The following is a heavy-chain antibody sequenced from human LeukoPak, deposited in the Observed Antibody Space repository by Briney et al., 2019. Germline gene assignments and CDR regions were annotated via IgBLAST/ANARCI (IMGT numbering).Heavy chain of an antibody. D-gene: IGHD1-1*01. CDR3: PKDPNPMGTTGRSWFDP. J-gene: IGHJ5*02. CDR2: IRYDGSNK. V-gene: IGHV3-30*02. CDR1: GFTFSSYG. Sequence: GGSLRLSCAASGFTFSSYGMHWVRQAPGKGLEWVAFIRYDGSNKYYADSVKGRFTIPRDNSKNTLYLQMNSLRAEDKAVYYLPKDPNPMGTTGRSWFDPGGQGPLFTVSS.